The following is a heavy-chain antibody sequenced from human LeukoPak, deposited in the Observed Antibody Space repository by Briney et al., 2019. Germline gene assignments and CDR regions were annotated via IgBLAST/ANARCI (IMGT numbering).Heavy chain of an antibody. J-gene: IGHJ6*02. V-gene: IGHV3-15*01. CDR3: TTDPSFMPRAYYGMDV. CDR2: VKSKTDGGTT. Sequence: GGSLRLSCAASGFTFSNYWMHWVRQAPGKGLEWVGRVKSKTDGGTTDYAAPVKGRFTISRDDSKNTLYLQMNSLKTEDTAVYYCTTDPSFMPRAYYGMDVWGQGTTVTVSS. CDR1: GFTFSNYW. D-gene: IGHD2-2*01.